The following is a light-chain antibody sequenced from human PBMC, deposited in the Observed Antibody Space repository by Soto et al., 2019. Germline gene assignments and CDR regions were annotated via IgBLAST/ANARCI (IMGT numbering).Light chain of an antibody. Sequence: QSVLTQPASVSGSPGQSITISCTGTSSDDGGYDYVSWYQLHPGKAPKPMVFEVSNRPSGVSYRFSGSKPGNTASLTISGLQAVDEADYFCSSYSISTADLFGTGTKVTVL. CDR1: SSDDGGYDY. CDR2: EVS. CDR3: SSYSISTADL. V-gene: IGLV2-14*01. J-gene: IGLJ1*01.